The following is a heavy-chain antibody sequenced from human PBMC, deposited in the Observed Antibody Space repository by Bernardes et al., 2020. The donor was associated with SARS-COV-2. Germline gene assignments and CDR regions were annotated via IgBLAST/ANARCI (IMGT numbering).Heavy chain of an antibody. D-gene: IGHD2-21*02. Sequence: GGSLRLSCVASGLTFSTYWMSWVRKAPGKGLEWVANLKQDGRDKYYVDSVKGRFTISRDNAKNSLHLQMNSLRVDDTAVYYCARVPLFTVTATYGYFDLWGRGTMVTVSS. J-gene: IGHJ2*01. CDR2: LKQDGRDK. CDR3: ARVPLFTVTATYGYFDL. CDR1: GLTFSTYW. V-gene: IGHV3-7*01.